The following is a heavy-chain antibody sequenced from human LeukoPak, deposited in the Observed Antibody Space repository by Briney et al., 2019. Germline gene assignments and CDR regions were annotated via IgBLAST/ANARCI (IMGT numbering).Heavy chain of an antibody. CDR1: GGSISSSSYY. D-gene: IGHD1-26*01. CDR3: ARVLIVGATKGYFQH. J-gene: IGHJ1*01. V-gene: IGHV4-39*07. Sequence: SETLTLTCTVSGGSISSSSYYWGWLRQPPGKGLVWIGSIYYSGSTYYNPSLKSRVTISVDTSKNPFSLKLSSVTAADTAVYYCARVLIVGATKGYFQHWGPGTLVTVSS. CDR2: IYYSGST.